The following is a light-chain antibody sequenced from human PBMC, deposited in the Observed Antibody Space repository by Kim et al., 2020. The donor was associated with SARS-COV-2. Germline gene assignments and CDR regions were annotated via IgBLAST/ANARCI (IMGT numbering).Light chain of an antibody. CDR1: NIGSKN. CDR3: QVWDSSPVI. V-gene: IGLV3-9*01. Sequence: SVGRGRRARSHGGGNNIGSKNGHWYQQKPGQAPVWVIYRDGDRPSGIPERFSGSNSGNTATLTISRAQAGDEADYYCQVWDSSPVIFGGGTQLTVL. CDR2: RDG. J-gene: IGLJ2*01.